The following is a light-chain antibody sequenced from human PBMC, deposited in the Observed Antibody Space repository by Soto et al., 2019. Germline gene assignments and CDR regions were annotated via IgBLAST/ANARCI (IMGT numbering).Light chain of an antibody. CDR3: QQYNNWPQT. CDR2: GAS. V-gene: IGKV3-15*01. Sequence: ILMTQSPATLSASLWQRLTTYCRASQSVNTNLAWYQQKPGPVPRLLIYGASTRATGIPARFSGSGSGTEFSLIISSLQSEDFAVYYCQQYNNWPQTFGQGTKVDIK. J-gene: IGKJ1*01. CDR1: QSVNTN.